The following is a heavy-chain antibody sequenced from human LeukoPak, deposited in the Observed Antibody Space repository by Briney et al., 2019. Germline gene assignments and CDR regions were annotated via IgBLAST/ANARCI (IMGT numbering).Heavy chain of an antibody. CDR1: GFTFSSYE. D-gene: IGHD6-19*01. Sequence: PGGSLRLSCAASGFTFSSYEMNWVRRAPGKGLEWVANIGYSGRTIYYADSVKGRFTISRDNAKNSLYLQMNSLRVEDTAVYYCALLAVASDFDYWGQGALVTVSS. V-gene: IGHV3-48*03. CDR3: ALLAVASDFDY. J-gene: IGHJ4*02. CDR2: IGYSGRTI.